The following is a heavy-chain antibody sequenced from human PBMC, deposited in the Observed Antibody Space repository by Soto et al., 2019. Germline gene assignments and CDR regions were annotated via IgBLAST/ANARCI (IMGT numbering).Heavy chain of an antibody. Sequence: SSETLSLTCAVYGGSFSGYYWSWIRQPPGKGLEWIGEINHSGSTNYNPSLKSRVTISVDTSKNQFSLKLSSVTAADTAVYYCARGPKPAASYYFDYWGQGTLVTVPQ. J-gene: IGHJ4*02. CDR2: INHSGST. D-gene: IGHD2-2*01. CDR1: GGSFSGYY. V-gene: IGHV4-34*01. CDR3: ARGPKPAASYYFDY.